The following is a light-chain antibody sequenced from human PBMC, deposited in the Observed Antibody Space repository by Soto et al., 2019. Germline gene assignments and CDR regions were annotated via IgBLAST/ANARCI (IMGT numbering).Light chain of an antibody. CDR1: QSVSSN. CDR3: QQRHMWPIT. J-gene: IGKJ5*01. CDR2: GAS. V-gene: IGKV3-11*01. Sequence: EIVMTQSPASLSVPPGERATLSCRASQSVSSNLAWYQQKPGQAPRLLIYGASSRATGIPPRFSGSGSGTDFTLTISSLEPEDSAVYYCQQRHMWPITFGQGTRLEIK.